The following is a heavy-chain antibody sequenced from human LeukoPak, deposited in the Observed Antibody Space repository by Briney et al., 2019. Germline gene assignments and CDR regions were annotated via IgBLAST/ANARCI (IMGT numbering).Heavy chain of an antibody. Sequence: PSETLSLTCTVYSGSISSGAYYWSWIRQPAGKGLKWIGRIYFSGTTNYNPSLKSRVSISVDTSKNQFSLKLSSVTAADTAVYYCASDDISMTDTIAYWGQGTLVTVSS. CDR2: IYFSGTT. D-gene: IGHD3-9*01. V-gene: IGHV4-61*02. J-gene: IGHJ4*02. CDR1: SGSISSGAYY. CDR3: ASDDISMTDTIAY.